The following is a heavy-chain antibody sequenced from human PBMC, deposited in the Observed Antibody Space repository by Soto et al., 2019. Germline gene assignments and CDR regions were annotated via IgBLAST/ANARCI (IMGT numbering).Heavy chain of an antibody. Sequence: GGSLRLSCAASGFTFSAYYMSWIRQAPGKGLEWISYISSSGDTGNYADSVKGRFTVSRDNAKNSLYLQMNSLRGEDTAVYYCARDRGAVVGQFIDYWGQGTLVTVSS. CDR2: ISSSGDTG. CDR1: GFTFSAYY. CDR3: ARDRGAVVGQFIDY. D-gene: IGHD6-19*01. V-gene: IGHV3-11*01. J-gene: IGHJ4*02.